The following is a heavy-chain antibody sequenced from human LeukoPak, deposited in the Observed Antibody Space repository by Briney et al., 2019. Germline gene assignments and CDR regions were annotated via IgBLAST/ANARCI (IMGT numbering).Heavy chain of an antibody. D-gene: IGHD3-10*01. Sequence: SVKVSCKASGGTFSSYAISWVRQAPGHGLEWMGGIIPIFGTANYAQKFQGRVTITADESTSTAYMELSSLRSEDTAVYYCAREAHMVRGVNFDYWGQGTLVTVSS. V-gene: IGHV1-69*13. CDR1: GGTFSSYA. CDR2: IIPIFGTA. CDR3: AREAHMVRGVNFDY. J-gene: IGHJ4*02.